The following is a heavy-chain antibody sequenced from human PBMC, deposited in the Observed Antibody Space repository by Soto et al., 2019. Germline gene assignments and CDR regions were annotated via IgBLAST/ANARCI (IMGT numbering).Heavy chain of an antibody. Sequence: GGPQRLSYAASEFNFRSHTMNWVSQAPGKGLEWVSSISDTGNNIYYTDSVRGRFTISRDNAKNSLYLQMNSLRAEDTAVYYCARGEVAGGMDVWGQGTTVTVSS. D-gene: IGHD2-15*01. CDR3: ARGEVAGGMDV. V-gene: IGHV3-21*01. CDR1: EFNFRSHT. J-gene: IGHJ6*02. CDR2: ISDTGNNI.